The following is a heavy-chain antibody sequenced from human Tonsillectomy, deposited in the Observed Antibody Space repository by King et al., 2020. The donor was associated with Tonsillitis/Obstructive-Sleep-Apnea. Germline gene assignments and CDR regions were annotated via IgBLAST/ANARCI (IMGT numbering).Heavy chain of an antibody. D-gene: IGHD1-26*01. J-gene: IGHJ4*02. Sequence: EVQLVESGGGLIQPGGSLRLSCAASGFTVSSNYMSWVRQAPGKGLEWVSVIYSGGSTYYADSVKGRFTISRDNSKNTLYLQMNSLRAEDTAVYYCARGRWELPEGREGPPGYWGQGTLVTVSS. CDR1: GFTVSSNY. CDR3: ARGRWELPEGREGPPGY. V-gene: IGHV3-53*01. CDR2: IYSGGST.